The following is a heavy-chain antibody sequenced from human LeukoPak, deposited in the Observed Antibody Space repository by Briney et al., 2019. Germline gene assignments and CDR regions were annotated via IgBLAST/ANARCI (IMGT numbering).Heavy chain of an antibody. CDR2: IIPIFGTA. CDR1: GGTFSGYA. V-gene: IGHV1-69*13. D-gene: IGHD1-26*01. Sequence: SVKVSCKASGGTFSGYAISWVRQAPAQGLEWMGGIIPIFGTANYAQKFLGRVTITADESTSTAYMELSSLRSEDTAVYYCARAPYIVGATRSAFDIWGQGTMVTVSS. CDR3: ARAPYIVGATRSAFDI. J-gene: IGHJ3*02.